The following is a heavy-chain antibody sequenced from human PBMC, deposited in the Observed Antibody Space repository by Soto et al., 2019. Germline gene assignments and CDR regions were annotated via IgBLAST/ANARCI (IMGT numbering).Heavy chain of an antibody. Sequence: QVQLVQSGAEVKKPGASVKVSCKASGYTFTSYGISWVRQAPGQGLEWMGWISAYNGNTNYAQKLQCRVTMTTDPSTSTAYMGLSSLRSDDTAVYYCARESSSSCHDYWGQGTLVTVSS. CDR1: GYTFTSYG. D-gene: IGHD6-13*01. J-gene: IGHJ4*02. CDR3: ARESSSSCHDY. V-gene: IGHV1-18*01. CDR2: ISAYNGNT.